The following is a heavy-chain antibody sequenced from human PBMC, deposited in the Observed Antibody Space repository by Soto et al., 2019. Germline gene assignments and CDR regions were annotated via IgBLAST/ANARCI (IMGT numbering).Heavy chain of an antibody. CDR2: IYYSGST. J-gene: IGHJ3*02. CDR3: AREGLSAASDAFDI. Sequence: SETLSLTCTVSGGSISSGGYYWSWIRQHPGKGLEWIGYIYYSGSTYYNPSLKSRVTISVDTSKNQFSLKLSSVTAADTAVYYCAREGLSAASDAFDIWGQGTMVTVSS. CDR1: GGSISSGGYY. V-gene: IGHV4-31*03. D-gene: IGHD6-13*01.